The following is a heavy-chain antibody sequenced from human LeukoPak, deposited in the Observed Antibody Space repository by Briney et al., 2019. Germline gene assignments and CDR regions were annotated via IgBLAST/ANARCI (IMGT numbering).Heavy chain of an antibody. V-gene: IGHV4-30-4*08. CDR3: ARALGDYDFWSGTPTYDAFDI. Sequence: SQTLSLTCTVSGGSLNNGDYYWSWIRQPPGKGLEWIGYIYYSGSTYYNPSLKSRVTISVDTSKNQFSLKLSSVTAADTAVYYCARALGDYDFWSGTPTYDAFDIRGQGTMVTVSS. D-gene: IGHD3-3*01. J-gene: IGHJ3*02. CDR2: IYYSGST. CDR1: GGSLNNGDYY.